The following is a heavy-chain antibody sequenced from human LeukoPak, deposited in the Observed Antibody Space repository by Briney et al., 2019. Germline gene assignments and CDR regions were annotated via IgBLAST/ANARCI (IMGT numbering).Heavy chain of an antibody. J-gene: IGHJ4*02. CDR3: ARGPPSGDYYFDY. Sequence: PSETLSLTCAVSGYSISSGYYWGWIRQPPGKGLEWIGSIYHSGSTYYNPSLKSRVTISVDTPKNQFSLKLSSVTAADTAVYYCARGPPSGDYYFDYWGQGTLVTVSS. V-gene: IGHV4-38-2*01. CDR2: IYHSGST. D-gene: IGHD3-10*01. CDR1: GYSISSGYY.